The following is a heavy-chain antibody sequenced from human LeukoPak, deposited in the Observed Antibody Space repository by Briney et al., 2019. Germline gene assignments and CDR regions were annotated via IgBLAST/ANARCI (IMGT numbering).Heavy chain of an antibody. D-gene: IGHD3-10*01. CDR2: ISYDGSNK. V-gene: IGHV3-30-3*01. J-gene: IGHJ6*02. CDR3: ARDVLPELLWFGELSHYYYCGMDV. Sequence: PGRSLRLSCAASGFTFSSYAMHWVRQAPGKGLEWVAVISYDGSNKYYADSVKGRFTISRDNSKNTLYLQMNSLRAEDTAVYYCARDVLPELLWFGELSHYYYCGMDVWGQGTTVTVSS. CDR1: GFTFSSYA.